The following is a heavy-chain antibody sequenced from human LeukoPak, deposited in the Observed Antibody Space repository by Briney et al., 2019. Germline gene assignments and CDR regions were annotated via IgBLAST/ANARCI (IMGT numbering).Heavy chain of an antibody. Sequence: SQTLSLTCTVSGGSISSGGYYWSWIRQHPGKGLDWIGYIYYSGSTYCNPSLKSRATISVDTSKNQSSLGLTSVTDADTAVYYCARAPKGMTTVRYYYYYMDVWGEGTTVTVSS. CDR3: ARAPKGMTTVRYYYYYMDV. J-gene: IGHJ6*03. CDR2: IYYSGST. D-gene: IGHD4-11*01. V-gene: IGHV4-31*03. CDR1: GGSISSGGYY.